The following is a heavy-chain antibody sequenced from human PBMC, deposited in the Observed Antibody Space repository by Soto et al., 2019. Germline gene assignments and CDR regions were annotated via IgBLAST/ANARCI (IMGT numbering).Heavy chain of an antibody. V-gene: IGHV3-33*08. CDR2: IWYDGSNK. CDR1: GFTFSSYG. D-gene: IGHD2-2*01. Sequence: GWSLRLSCAASGFTFSSYGMHWVRQAPGKGLEWVAVIWYDGSNKYYADSVRVRFIISRDNAKNSLDLQMDSLRVEDTAVYYCARENKDVNKSTSISSGFHGMDVWGQGITVTVSS. J-gene: IGHJ6*02. CDR3: ARENKDVNKSTSISSGFHGMDV.